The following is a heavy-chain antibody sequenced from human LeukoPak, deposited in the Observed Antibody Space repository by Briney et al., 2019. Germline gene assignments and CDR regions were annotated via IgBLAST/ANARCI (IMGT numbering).Heavy chain of an antibody. CDR2: INPNSGGT. CDR1: GYTFTGYY. Sequence: ASVKVSCKATGYTFTGYYMHWVRQAPGQGLEWMGWINPNSGGTNYAQKFQGRVTMTRDTSISTAYMELSRLRSDDTAVYYCARDCPPMYNSSAAYFFDYWGQGTLVTVSS. J-gene: IGHJ4*02. D-gene: IGHD6-6*01. CDR3: ARDCPPMYNSSAAYFFDY. V-gene: IGHV1-2*02.